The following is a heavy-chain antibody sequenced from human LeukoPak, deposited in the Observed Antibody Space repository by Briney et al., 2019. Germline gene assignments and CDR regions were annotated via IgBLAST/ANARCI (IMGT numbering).Heavy chain of an antibody. CDR3: AREAGVRGARGFDF. CDR2: IYTSGST. J-gene: IGHJ4*02. V-gene: IGHV4-4*07. Sequence: SETLSLTCTVSGGSISNYYWTWIRQPAGEGLECIGRIYTSGSTNYNPSLKSRVTMSLDTSKNQFSLKLSSVTAADTAVYYCAREAGVRGARGFDFWGQGTLVTVSS. CDR1: GGSISNYY. D-gene: IGHD3-10*01.